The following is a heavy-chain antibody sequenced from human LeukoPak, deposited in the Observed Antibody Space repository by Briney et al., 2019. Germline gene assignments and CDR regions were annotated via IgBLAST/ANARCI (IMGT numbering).Heavy chain of an antibody. CDR3: ARVVGATLVYDY. CDR2: ISGSGGST. CDR1: GFTFSSYA. Sequence: PGGSLRLSCAASGFTFSSYAMSWVRQAPGKGLEWVSAISGSGGSTYYADSVKGRFTISRDNAKNSLYLQMNSLRAEDTAVYYCARVVGATLVYDYWGQGTLVTVSS. V-gene: IGHV3-23*01. D-gene: IGHD1-26*01. J-gene: IGHJ4*02.